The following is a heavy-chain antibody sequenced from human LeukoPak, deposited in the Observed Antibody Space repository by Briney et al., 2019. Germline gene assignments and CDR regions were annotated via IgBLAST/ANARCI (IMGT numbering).Heavy chain of an antibody. Sequence: SETLSPTCTVSGGSISSYYWSWIRQPPGKGLEWIGYIYYSGGTNYNPSLKSRVTISVDTSKKQFSLRLSSVTAADTAVYYCARRGGDSSGNFDYWGQGTLVTVSS. CDR2: IYYSGGT. CDR1: GGSISSYY. D-gene: IGHD3-22*01. CDR3: ARRGGDSSGNFDY. J-gene: IGHJ4*02. V-gene: IGHV4-59*08.